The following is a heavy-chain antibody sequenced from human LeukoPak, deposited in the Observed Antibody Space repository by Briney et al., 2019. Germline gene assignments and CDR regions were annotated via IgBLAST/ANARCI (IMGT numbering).Heavy chain of an antibody. D-gene: IGHD3-22*01. J-gene: IGHJ4*02. CDR1: GGSISSSSYY. Sequence: SETLSLTCTVSGGSISSSSYYWGWIRQPPGKELQWIGNMFYVGDTYYNPSLKSRLTMSVDTSKNQLYLRLGSVTAADTAVYYRARSDGSVYAPFDYWGQGIQVIASS. V-gene: IGHV4-39*01. CDR2: MFYVGDT. CDR3: ARSDGSVYAPFDY.